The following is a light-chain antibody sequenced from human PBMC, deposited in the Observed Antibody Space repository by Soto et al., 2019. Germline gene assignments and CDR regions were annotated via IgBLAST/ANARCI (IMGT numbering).Light chain of an antibody. Sequence: QSALTQPPSASGSPGQSVTISCTGTSSDVGGYNYVSWYQQHPGKAPKLMIYEVSKRPSGVPDRFSGSKSGNTASLTVSGLQAEDAADYYCTSYAGDTSLGVLGGGTQLTVL. CDR2: EVS. CDR1: SSDVGGYNY. CDR3: TSYAGDTSLGV. V-gene: IGLV2-8*01. J-gene: IGLJ7*01.